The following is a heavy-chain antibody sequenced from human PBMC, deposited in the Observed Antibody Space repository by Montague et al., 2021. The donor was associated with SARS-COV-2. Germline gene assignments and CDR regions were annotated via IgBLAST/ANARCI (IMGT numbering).Heavy chain of an antibody. Sequence: SETLSLTCTVSAGSLSSRSNYWGWIRQPPGMGLQWIGSVGSAGSTYYXPSLKSRVTISLDTSRNQFSLKLSSVTAADTAVYYCARDEYNRYWYKYWGQGALVTVSS. V-gene: IGHV4-39*07. D-gene: IGHD2-8*02. J-gene: IGHJ4*02. CDR2: VGSAGST. CDR3: ARDEYNRYWYKY. CDR1: AGSLSSRSNY.